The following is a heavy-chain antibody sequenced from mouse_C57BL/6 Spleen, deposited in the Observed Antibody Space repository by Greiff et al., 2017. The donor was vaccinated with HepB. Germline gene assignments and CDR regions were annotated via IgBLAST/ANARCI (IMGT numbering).Heavy chain of an antibody. CDR3: ARRGGGYAMDY. CDR2: IDPSDSET. J-gene: IGHJ4*01. CDR1: GYTFTSYW. Sequence: VQLQQPGAELVRPGSSVKLSCKASGYTFTSYWMHWVKQRPIQGLEWIGNIDPSDSETHYNQKFKDKATLTVDKSSSTAYMQLSSLTSEDSAVYDCARRGGGYAMDYWGQGTSVTGSS. V-gene: IGHV1-52*01.